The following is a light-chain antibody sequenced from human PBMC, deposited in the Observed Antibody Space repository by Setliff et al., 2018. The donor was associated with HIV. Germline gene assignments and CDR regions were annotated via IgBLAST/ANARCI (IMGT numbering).Light chain of an antibody. CDR1: SSDVGAFNY. J-gene: IGLJ2*01. Sequence: QSVLTQPASVSGSPGQSITISCTGTSSDVGAFNYVSWYQQHPGKAPKLIIYGVNSRPSGVSNRFSGSKSDNTASLTISGLQAEVEADYFCSSYTSSSTNVVVGGGTK. CDR3: SSYTSSSTNVV. V-gene: IGLV2-14*01. CDR2: GVN.